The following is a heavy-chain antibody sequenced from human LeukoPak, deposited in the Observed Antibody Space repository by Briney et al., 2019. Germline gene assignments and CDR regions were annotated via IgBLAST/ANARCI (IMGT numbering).Heavy chain of an antibody. V-gene: IGHV3-30*01. CDR2: VSYDGSGE. J-gene: IGHJ3*01. D-gene: IGHD1-26*01. CDR3: ARDGVGTAFDL. CDR1: GFIFRSYP. Sequence: GGSLRLSCAACGFIFRSYPIHWMRQAPGKGLEWVAVVSYDGSGENYADSVNGRFTISRDNSKKPLYLQMNSLRAEDTAVFYCARDGVGTAFDLWGQGTMVTVSS.